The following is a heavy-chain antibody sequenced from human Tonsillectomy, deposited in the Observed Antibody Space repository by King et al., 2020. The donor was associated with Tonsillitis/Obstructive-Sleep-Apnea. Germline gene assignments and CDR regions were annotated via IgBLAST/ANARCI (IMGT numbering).Heavy chain of an antibody. CDR2: IFSNDEK. D-gene: IGHD2-21*01. CDR3: ARIEHAVYGMDV. V-gene: IGHV2-26*01. Sequence: TLQESGPVLVKPPETLTLTCTVSGFSLSNARMGVSWIRQPPGKALEWLADIFSNDEKSYSTSLKSRLTISKDTSKGQVVLTMTNMDPVDTATYYCARIEHAVYGMDVWGQGPTVTVSS. CDR1: GFSLSNARMG. J-gene: IGHJ6*02.